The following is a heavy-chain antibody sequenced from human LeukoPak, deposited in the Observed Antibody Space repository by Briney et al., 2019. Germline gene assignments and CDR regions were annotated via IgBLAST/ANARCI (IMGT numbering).Heavy chain of an antibody. CDR3: TKDTQWGGWSFFDY. CDR1: GFTFDDYA. V-gene: IGHV3-9*01. D-gene: IGHD1-26*01. Sequence: GRSLRLSCAASGFTFDDYAMHWVRQAPGQGLEWVSGITWNSGNIGYADSVKGRFTISRDNAKNSLYLQMNSLRVEDTALYYCTKDTQWGGWSFFDYWGQGTLVTVSS. CDR2: ITWNSGNI. J-gene: IGHJ4*02.